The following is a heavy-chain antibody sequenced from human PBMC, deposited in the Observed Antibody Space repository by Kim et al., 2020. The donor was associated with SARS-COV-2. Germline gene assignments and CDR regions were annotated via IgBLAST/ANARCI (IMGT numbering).Heavy chain of an antibody. CDR3: ARGAGIVVRRRVYFDY. V-gene: IGHV4-34*01. CDR1: GGSFSGYY. J-gene: IGHJ4*02. CDR2: INHSGST. D-gene: IGHD2-2*01. Sequence: SETLSLTCAVYGGSFSGYYWSWIRQPPGKGLEWIGEINHSGSTNYNPSLKSRVTISVDTSKNQFSLKLSSVTAADTAVYYCARGAGIVVRRRVYFDYWGQRTLVTVSS.